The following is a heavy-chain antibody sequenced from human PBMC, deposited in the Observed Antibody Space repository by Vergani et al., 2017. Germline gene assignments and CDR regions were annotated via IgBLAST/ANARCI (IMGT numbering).Heavy chain of an antibody. CDR3: ARDPLAARPYYFDY. J-gene: IGHJ4*02. Sequence: QVQLVESGGGVVQPGRSLRLSCAASGFTFSSYGMHWVRQAPGKGLEWVAVIWYDGSNKYYADSVKGRFTISRDNSKNTLYLQMNSRRAEDTAVYYCARDPLAARPYYFDYWGQGTLVTVSS. CDR2: IWYDGSNK. V-gene: IGHV3-33*01. CDR1: GFTFSSYG. D-gene: IGHD6-6*01.